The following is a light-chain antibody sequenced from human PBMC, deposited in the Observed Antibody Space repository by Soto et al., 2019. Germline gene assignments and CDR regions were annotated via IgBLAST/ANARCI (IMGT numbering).Light chain of an antibody. J-gene: IGKJ1*01. CDR3: QQYNSYSWT. CDR1: PSISSW. CDR2: KAS. V-gene: IGKV1-5*03. Sequence: DIQMPQSPSTLSASVGDRVTINCRASPSISSWLAWYQQKPGKAPNLLIYKASSLESVVPSRFSGSGSGTEFTLTISSLQPDDVATDYCQQYNSYSWTFGQGTKVEIK.